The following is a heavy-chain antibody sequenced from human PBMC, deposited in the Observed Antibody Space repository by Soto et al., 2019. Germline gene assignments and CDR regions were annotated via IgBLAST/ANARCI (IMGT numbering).Heavy chain of an antibody. V-gene: IGHV1-69*13. Sequence: SVKVSCKASGGTFSSYAIIWVRQAPGQGLEWMGGIIPIFGTANYAQKFQGRVTITAGESTSTAYMELSSLRSEDTAVYYCARGATVRGVIYYFDYWGQGTLVTVSS. CDR3: ARGATVRGVIYYFDY. CDR1: GGTFSSYA. D-gene: IGHD3-10*01. J-gene: IGHJ4*02. CDR2: IIPIFGTA.